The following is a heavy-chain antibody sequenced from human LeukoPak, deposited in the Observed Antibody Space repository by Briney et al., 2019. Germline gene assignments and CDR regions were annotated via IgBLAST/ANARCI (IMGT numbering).Heavy chain of an antibody. V-gene: IGHV4-38-2*01. D-gene: IGHD4-17*01. CDR2: IYHSGST. CDR1: GYSISSGYY. CDR3: ARHVYHPVTTVWAFDI. Sequence: SETLPLTCAVSGYSISSGYYWGWIRQPPGKGLEWIGSIYHSGSTYCNPSLKSRVTISVDTSKNQFSLKLSSVTAADTAVYYCARHVYHPVTTVWAFDIWGQGTMVTVSS. J-gene: IGHJ3*02.